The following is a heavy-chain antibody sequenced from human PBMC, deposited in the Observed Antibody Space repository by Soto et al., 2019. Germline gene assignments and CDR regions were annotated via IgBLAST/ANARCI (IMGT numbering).Heavy chain of an antibody. CDR3: AREGGIDSSGYLDYGMDV. CDR2: ISYDGSNK. CDR1: GFTFSSYA. Sequence: QVQLVESRGGVVQPGRSLRLSCAASGFTFSSYAMHWVRQAPGKGLEWVAVISYDGSNKYYADSVKGRFTISRDNSKNKLYLQMNSLTAEDTAVYYCAREGGIDSSGYLDYGMDVWGQGTTVTVSS. J-gene: IGHJ6*02. V-gene: IGHV3-30-3*01. D-gene: IGHD3-22*01.